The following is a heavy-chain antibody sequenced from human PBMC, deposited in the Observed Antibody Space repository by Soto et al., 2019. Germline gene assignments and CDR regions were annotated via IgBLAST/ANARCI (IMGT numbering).Heavy chain of an antibody. J-gene: IGHJ4*02. Sequence: QVQLVQSGAEVKKPGSSVKVSCKASGGTFSSYTISWVRQAPGQGLEWMGRIIPILGIANYAQKFQGRVTITADKPTSTAYMELSSLRSEDTAVYYCAREVRQNIVVVTAYFDYWGQGTLVTVSS. CDR2: IIPILGIA. V-gene: IGHV1-69*08. D-gene: IGHD2-21*02. CDR3: AREVRQNIVVVTAYFDY. CDR1: GGTFSSYT.